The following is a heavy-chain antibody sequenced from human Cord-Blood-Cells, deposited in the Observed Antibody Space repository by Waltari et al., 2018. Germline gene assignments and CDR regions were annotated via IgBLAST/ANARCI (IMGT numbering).Heavy chain of an antibody. CDR1: GYTFTSYD. J-gene: IGHJ6*03. Sequence: QVQLVQSGAEVKKPGASVKVSCKASGYTFTSYDINWVRQATGQGLEWMGWMNPNSGNTGYAQKFQGRGTMTRNTSISTAYMELSSLRSEDTAVYYCARLVRFLEWFTPTYYYYYMDVWGKGTTVTVSS. CDR3: ARLVRFLEWFTPTYYYYYMDV. CDR2: MNPNSGNT. V-gene: IGHV1-8*01. D-gene: IGHD3-3*01.